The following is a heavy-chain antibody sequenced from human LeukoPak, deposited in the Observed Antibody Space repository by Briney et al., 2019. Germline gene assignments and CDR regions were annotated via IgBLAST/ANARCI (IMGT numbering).Heavy chain of an antibody. CDR2: ISTTGNNI. CDR3: ARERRGYTTSWYNAFDI. CDR1: GFTFSSYE. V-gene: IGHV3-48*03. D-gene: IGHD6-13*01. J-gene: IGHJ3*02. Sequence: GGSLRLSCAASGFTFSSYEMNWVRQAPGKGLEWVSYISTTGNNIYYADSVKGRFTISRDNAKNSLFLQMNSLRAGDTAVYYCARERRGYTTSWYNAFDIWGQGTMVTVSS.